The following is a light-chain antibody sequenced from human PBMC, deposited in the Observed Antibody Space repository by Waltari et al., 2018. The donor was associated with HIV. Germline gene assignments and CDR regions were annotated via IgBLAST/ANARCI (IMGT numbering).Light chain of an antibody. CDR1: QSIAKN. CDR2: GVS. Sequence: EIVMTQSPATLSVSPGERVTLPCRASQSIAKNLAWYQQKPGEAPRLLMCGVSTRATGIPARFSGSGSWTEFTLTISSLQSEDLAVYYCQQYDNWPPWTFGQGTKVE. V-gene: IGKV3-15*01. J-gene: IGKJ1*01. CDR3: QQYDNWPPWT.